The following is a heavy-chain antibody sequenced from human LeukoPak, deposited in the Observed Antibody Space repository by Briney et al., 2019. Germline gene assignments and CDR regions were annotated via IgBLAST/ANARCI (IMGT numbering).Heavy chain of an antibody. CDR1: GGSMSSYI. Sequence: SETLSLTCAVSGGSMSSYIWSWIRQPPGKELEWIAFISFSGTIKYNPSLQSRVIISLDTSTNQLSLKLSSATAADTALYFCVRHIYGDPVAFDLWGQGTMVTVSS. V-gene: IGHV4-59*08. CDR3: VRHIYGDPVAFDL. CDR2: ISFSGTI. J-gene: IGHJ3*01. D-gene: IGHD4-17*01.